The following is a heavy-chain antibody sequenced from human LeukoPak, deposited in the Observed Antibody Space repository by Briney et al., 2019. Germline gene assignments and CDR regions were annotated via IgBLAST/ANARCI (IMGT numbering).Heavy chain of an antibody. CDR1: GFTFSSYA. Sequence: GGSLRLSCAASGFTFSSYAMSWVRQAPGKGLEWVSAISGSGGSTYYADSVKGRFTISRDNSKNTLYLQMNSLRAEDTAVYYCAKDDGKYYYGSGSYRYYYGMDVWGQGTTVTVSS. D-gene: IGHD3-10*01. CDR2: ISGSGGST. V-gene: IGHV3-23*01. J-gene: IGHJ6*02. CDR3: AKDDGKYYYGSGSYRYYYGMDV.